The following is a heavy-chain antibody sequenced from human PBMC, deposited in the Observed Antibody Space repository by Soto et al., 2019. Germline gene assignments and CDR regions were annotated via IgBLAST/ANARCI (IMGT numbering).Heavy chain of an antibody. CDR2: IYYSGST. CDR3: ARTPLLGDAFDI. Sequence: TLSLTCTVSGGSISSYYWSWIRQPPGKGLEWIGYIYYSGSTNYNPSLKSRVTISVDTSKNQFSLKLSSVTAADTAVYYCARTPLLGDAFDIWGQGTMVTVSS. V-gene: IGHV4-59*01. J-gene: IGHJ3*02. CDR1: GGSISSYY.